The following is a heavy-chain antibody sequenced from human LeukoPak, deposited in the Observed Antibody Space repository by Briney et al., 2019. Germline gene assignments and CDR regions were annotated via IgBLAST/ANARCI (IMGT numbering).Heavy chain of an antibody. Sequence: GASVKVSCKVSGYTLTELSMHWVRQAPGKGLEWMGGFDPEDGETIYAQKFQGRVTMTEDTSTDTAYMELSSLRSEDTAVYYCSTDRYCSGYSCYFSVYWGQGTLVTVSS. CDR3: STDRYCSGYSCYFSVY. J-gene: IGHJ4*02. V-gene: IGHV1-24*01. CDR2: FDPEDGET. CDR1: GYTLTELS. D-gene: IGHD2-15*01.